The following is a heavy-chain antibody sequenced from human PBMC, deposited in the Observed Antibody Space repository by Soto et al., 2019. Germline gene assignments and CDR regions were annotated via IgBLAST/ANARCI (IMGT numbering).Heavy chain of an antibody. CDR3: ARGVPAAGTDWFDP. CDR1: GGSTSNYY. J-gene: IGHJ5*02. CDR2: VSSTGST. V-gene: IGHV4-4*07. Sequence: KTSETLSLTCTVSGGSTSNYYWNWIRQPAEKRLEWIGRVSSTGSTYYNPSLKSRVTMSVGTSKNQVSLNLTSVTAADTAVYYCARGVPAAGTDWFDPWGQGTLVTVSS. D-gene: IGHD6-13*01.